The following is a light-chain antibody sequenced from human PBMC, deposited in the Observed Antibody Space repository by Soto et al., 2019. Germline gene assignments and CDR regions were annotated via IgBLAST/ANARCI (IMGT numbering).Light chain of an antibody. CDR2: EAS. CDR1: QSVSSN. V-gene: IGKV3-11*01. CDR3: QQGSTWPWT. Sequence: EIVMTQSPATLSVSPGERATLSCRASQSVSSNLAWYQPKPGQAPRLLIYEASDRATGIPARFSGSGSGTDFTLIISSLEPEDFAVYYCQQGSTWPWTFGQGTKVEIK. J-gene: IGKJ1*01.